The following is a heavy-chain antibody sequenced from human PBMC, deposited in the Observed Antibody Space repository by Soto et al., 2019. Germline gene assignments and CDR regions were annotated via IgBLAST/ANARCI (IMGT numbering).Heavy chain of an antibody. D-gene: IGHD6-13*01. CDR3: AKDRVVGYSSSWYDY. Sequence: GGSLRLSCTASGFTFSSYGMHWVRQAPGKGLEWVAVISYDGSNKYYADSVKGRFTISRDNSKNTLYLQMNSLRAEDTAVYYCAKDRVVGYSSSWYDYWGQGTLVTVSS. CDR1: GFTFSSYG. CDR2: ISYDGSNK. J-gene: IGHJ4*02. V-gene: IGHV3-30*18.